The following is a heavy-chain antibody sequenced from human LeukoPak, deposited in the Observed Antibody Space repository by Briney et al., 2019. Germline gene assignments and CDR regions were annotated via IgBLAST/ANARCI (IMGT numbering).Heavy chain of an antibody. CDR2: NYYSGST. CDR1: GGSIRSFS. D-gene: IGHD2-21*01. V-gene: IGHV4-59*01. CDR3: ARSHLFPYSFDS. Sequence: SETLSLTCSVSGGSIRSFSWSWIRQPPGKGLEWIGYNYYSGSTNYNPSLKSRVTMSVDTSKTQFSLRLSSVTAADTAVYFCARSHLFPYSFDSWGQGTLVTVSS. J-gene: IGHJ4*02.